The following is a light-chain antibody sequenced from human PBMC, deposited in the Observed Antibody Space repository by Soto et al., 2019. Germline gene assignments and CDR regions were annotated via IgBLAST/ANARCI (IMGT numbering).Light chain of an antibody. Sequence: DLKMTQSPSSLSASEGDRVTITCQSSHDVSRNLNWFPQKPGEAPQLLIYDASNLEIRVPSRFSGSGSGTDFTLTLSSLQPDDVATYYCQQYNSMLSFGGGNDVEIK. CDR1: HDVSRN. CDR2: DAS. J-gene: IGKJ4*01. V-gene: IGKV1-33*01. CDR3: QQYNSMLS.